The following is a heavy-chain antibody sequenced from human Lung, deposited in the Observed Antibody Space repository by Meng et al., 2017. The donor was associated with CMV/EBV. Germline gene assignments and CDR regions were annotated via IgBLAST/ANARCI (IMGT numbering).Heavy chain of an antibody. CDR1: GGFISSYH. D-gene: IGHD1-1*01. V-gene: IGHV4-59*03. Sequence: SETXSLXXTVAGGFISSYHWSWLRQPPGKGLEWIGHVYYSGGNNYNPSLKSRVTTSLDKSKNQFSLNLTSVTAADTAVYYCATLATLNTHRFDNWGQGVLVTVSS. CDR3: ATLATLNTHRFDN. CDR2: VYYSGGN. J-gene: IGHJ4*02.